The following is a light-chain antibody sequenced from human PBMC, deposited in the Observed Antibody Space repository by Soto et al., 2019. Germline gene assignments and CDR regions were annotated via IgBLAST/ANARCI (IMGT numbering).Light chain of an antibody. CDR1: QSFSSSY. CDR2: GAS. CDR3: QQYGSTPYT. Sequence: EIVLTQSPGTLSLSPGERATLSCRASQSFSSSYLIWYQQKPGQAPRLLIYGASSRATGIPGRFSGGGSGTDFTLTISSLEREDFAVYYCQQYGSTPYTFGQGTKLEIK. V-gene: IGKV3-20*01. J-gene: IGKJ2*01.